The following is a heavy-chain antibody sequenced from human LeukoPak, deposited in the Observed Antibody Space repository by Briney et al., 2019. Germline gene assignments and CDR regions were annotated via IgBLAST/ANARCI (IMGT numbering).Heavy chain of an antibody. CDR3: ERGEAGTGGY. J-gene: IGHJ4*02. D-gene: IGHD1-1*01. V-gene: IGHV3-7*01. CDR1: GFTFSNYW. Sequence: GGSLRLSCTASGFTFSNYWMSWVRKAPGSGLERVAYIQKDGSEKYFVDSVRGRFSISRDNVKNSVYLQMNSLTGEETAVYYCERGEAGTGGYWGQGTLVTVSS. CDR2: IQKDGSEK.